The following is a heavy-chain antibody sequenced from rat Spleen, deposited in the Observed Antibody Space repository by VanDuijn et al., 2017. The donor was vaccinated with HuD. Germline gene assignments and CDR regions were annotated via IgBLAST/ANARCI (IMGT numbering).Heavy chain of an antibody. D-gene: IGHD5-1*01. CDR1: GFNFNDYW. Sequence: EVKLVESGGGLVQPGRLLTLSCAASGFNFNDYWMGCVRQAPGKGLEWVASISNSGSRTYYPDSVKGRFTISRDNAKSSLYLQMNSLRADDTATDYCARSNWDFDYWGHGVMVTVSS. CDR2: ISNSGSRT. J-gene: IGHJ2*01. CDR3: ARSNWDFDY. V-gene: IGHV5-22*01.